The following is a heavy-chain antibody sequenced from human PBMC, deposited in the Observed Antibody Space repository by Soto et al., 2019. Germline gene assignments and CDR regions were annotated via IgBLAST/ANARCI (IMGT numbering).Heavy chain of an antibody. CDR1: GGTFSSYA. J-gene: IGHJ3*02. CDR2: IIPIFGTA. Sequence: ASVKVSCKASGGTFSSYAISWVRQAPGQGLEWMGGIIPIFGTANYAQKFQGRVTITADESTSTAYMELSSLRSEDTAVYYCERDPRMHSSGPRRAFDIWAQGTMVTVSS. CDR3: ERDPRMHSSGPRRAFDI. V-gene: IGHV1-69*13. D-gene: IGHD3-22*01.